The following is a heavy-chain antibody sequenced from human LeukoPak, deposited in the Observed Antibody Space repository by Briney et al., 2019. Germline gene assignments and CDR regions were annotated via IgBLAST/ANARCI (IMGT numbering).Heavy chain of an antibody. V-gene: IGHV4-38-2*02. D-gene: IGHD2-2*02. J-gene: IGHJ5*02. CDR3: ARLIVVVPAAIRRFDP. Sequence: PSETLSLTCTVSGYSISSGYYWGWSRPPPGKGREWIGSIYHSGSTYYNPSLKSRVTISVDTSKNQFSLKLSSVTAADTAVYYCARLIVVVPAAIRRFDPWGQGTLGTVSS. CDR2: IYHSGST. CDR1: GYSISSGYY.